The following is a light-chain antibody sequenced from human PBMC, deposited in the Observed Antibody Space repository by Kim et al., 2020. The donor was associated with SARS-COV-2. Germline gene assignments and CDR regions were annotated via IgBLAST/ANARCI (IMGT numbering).Light chain of an antibody. CDR2: EDT. CDR1: ALAKQF. Sequence: SYELTQPPSVSVSPGQTARITCSGDALAKQFAYWYQQKPGQAPVLVIYEDTERPSGIPERFSGSTSGTTVTLTISGVQAEDEADYYCQSSDSSDTFWVFGGGTQLTVL. CDR3: QSSDSSDTFWV. J-gene: IGLJ3*02. V-gene: IGLV3-25*03.